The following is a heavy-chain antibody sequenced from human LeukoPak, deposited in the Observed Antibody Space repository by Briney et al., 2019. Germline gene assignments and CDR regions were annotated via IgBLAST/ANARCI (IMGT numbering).Heavy chain of an antibody. Sequence: ASVRVSCKASGYTFTGYYIHWVRQAPGQGLEWMGWINPNSGGTNYAQKFQGRVTMTRDTSISTAYMELSRLRSDDTAVYYCARETMVRGVILFDYWGQGTLVTVSS. CDR2: INPNSGGT. D-gene: IGHD3-10*01. J-gene: IGHJ4*02. CDR3: ARETMVRGVILFDY. CDR1: GYTFTGYY. V-gene: IGHV1-2*02.